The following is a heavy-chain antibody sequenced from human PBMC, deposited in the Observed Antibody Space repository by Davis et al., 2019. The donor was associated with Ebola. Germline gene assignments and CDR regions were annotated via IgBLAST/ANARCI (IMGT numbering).Heavy chain of an antibody. CDR1: GYTFTSYG. CDR2: ISGFNTNT. Sequence: ASVKVSCKSSGYTFTSYGLVWVLQAPGLGLEWMGWISGFNTNTNFAQKFQGRVTVSKDTSTKTAYMDLRSLTSDDTAIYYCARAPNYDVLTGTSSYYFDYWGQGTLVTVSS. J-gene: IGHJ4*02. CDR3: ARAPNYDVLTGTSSYYFDY. V-gene: IGHV1-18*04. D-gene: IGHD3-9*01.